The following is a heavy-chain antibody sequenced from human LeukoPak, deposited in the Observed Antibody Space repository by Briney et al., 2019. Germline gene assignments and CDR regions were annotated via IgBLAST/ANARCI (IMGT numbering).Heavy chain of an antibody. D-gene: IGHD3-3*01. CDR3: ARQKAIFGVVQYRPFDY. CDR1: GGSFNGYY. V-gene: IGHV4-34*01. CDR2: INHSGST. Sequence: SETLSLTCAVYGGSFNGYYWSWIRQPPGKGLEWIGEINHSGSTNYNPSLKSRVTISVDTSKNQFSLKLSSVTAADTAVYYCARQKAIFGVVQYRPFDYWGQGTLVTVSS. J-gene: IGHJ4*02.